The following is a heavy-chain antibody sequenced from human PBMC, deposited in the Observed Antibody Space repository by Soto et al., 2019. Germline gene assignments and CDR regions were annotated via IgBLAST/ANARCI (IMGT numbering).Heavy chain of an antibody. CDR2: ISSDGRSK. CDR3: ARQGIGGRKYHYRNLDV. Sequence: QVQLVESGGGVVQPGRSLRLSCAASGFTFTDHAIHWVRQAPGRGLEWVALISSDGRSKYFADSVKGRFALSRDNTKNTLSLHMNSRRTDDTTVDYCARQGIGGRKYHYRNLDVWGQGTTVTVSS. V-gene: IGHV3-30*09. D-gene: IGHD1-26*01. J-gene: IGHJ6*02. CDR1: GFTFTDHA.